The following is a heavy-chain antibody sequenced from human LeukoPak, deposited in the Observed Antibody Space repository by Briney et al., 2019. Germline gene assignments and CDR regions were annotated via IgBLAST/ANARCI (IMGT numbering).Heavy chain of an antibody. J-gene: IGHJ3*02. Sequence: GGSLRLSCAASGFTFSSYEMNWVRQAPGKGLEWVSYISSSGSSIYYADSVEGRFTISRDNAKNSLYLQMSSLRVEDTAVYYCANYCSTSKCEAGAFDIWGEGTMVTVSP. CDR3: ANYCSTSKCEAGAFDI. V-gene: IGHV3-48*03. CDR2: ISSSGSSI. D-gene: IGHD2-2*01. CDR1: GFTFSSYE.